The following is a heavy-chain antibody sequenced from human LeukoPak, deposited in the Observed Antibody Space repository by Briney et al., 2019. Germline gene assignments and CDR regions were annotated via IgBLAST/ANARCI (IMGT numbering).Heavy chain of an antibody. CDR3: ARADYVWGSYRYSFWDY. J-gene: IGHJ4*02. CDR2: INSDGTSA. Sequence: GGSLRLSCAASGLTITNYWMHWVRQAPGKGLVWVSRINSDGTSASYVDSVEGRFTISRDNAKNSLYLQMNSLRAEDTAVYYCARADYVWGSYRYSFWDYWGQGTLVTVSS. V-gene: IGHV3-74*01. CDR1: GLTITNYW. D-gene: IGHD3-16*02.